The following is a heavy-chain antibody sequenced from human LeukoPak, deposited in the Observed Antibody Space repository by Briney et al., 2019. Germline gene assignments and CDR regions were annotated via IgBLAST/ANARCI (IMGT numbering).Heavy chain of an antibody. J-gene: IGHJ6*02. CDR1: GYTFTGYY. V-gene: IGHV1-2*06. D-gene: IGHD2-15*01. CDR2: INPNSGGT. Sequence: GASVKVSCKASGYTFTGYYMHWVRQAPGQGLEWMGRINPNSGGTNYAQKLQGRVTMTTDTSTSTAYMELRSLRSDDTAVYCCARDCHSGCYSGYYGMDVWGQGTTATVSS. CDR3: ARDCHSGCYSGYYGMDV.